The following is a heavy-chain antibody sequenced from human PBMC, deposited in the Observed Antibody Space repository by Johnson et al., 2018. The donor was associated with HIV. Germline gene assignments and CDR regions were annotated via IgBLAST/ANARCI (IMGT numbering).Heavy chain of an antibody. Sequence: EVQLVESGGGLVQPGGSLRLACAASGFTFSSYDMHWVRQATGKGLEWVSAIGTAGDTYYPGSVKGRFTISRDNAKNSLYLQMNSLRAEDTAVYYCARGDGYRRAFDSWGQGTMVTVSS. CDR1: GFTFSSYD. CDR3: ARGDGYRRAFDS. V-gene: IGHV3-13*01. CDR2: IGTAGDT. D-gene: IGHD1-1*01. J-gene: IGHJ3*02.